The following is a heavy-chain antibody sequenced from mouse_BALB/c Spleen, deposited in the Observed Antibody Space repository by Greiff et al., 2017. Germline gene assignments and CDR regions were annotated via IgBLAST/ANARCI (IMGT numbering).Heavy chain of an antibody. Sequence: QVQLQQSGPELVKPGASVKISCKASGYSFTSYYIHWVKQRPGQGLEWIGWIFPGSGNTKYNEKFKGKATLTADTSSSTAYMQLSSLTSEDSAVYFYARGMITTAYYAMDYWGQGTSVTVSS. CDR1: GYSFTSYY. J-gene: IGHJ4*01. V-gene: IGHV1-66*01. CDR2: IFPGSGNT. CDR3: ARGMITTAYYAMDY. D-gene: IGHD2-4*01.